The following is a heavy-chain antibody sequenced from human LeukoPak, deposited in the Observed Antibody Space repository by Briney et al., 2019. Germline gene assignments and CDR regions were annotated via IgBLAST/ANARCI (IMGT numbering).Heavy chain of an antibody. J-gene: IGHJ4*02. CDR1: GGSFSSYP. CDR3: ARGAPGY. V-gene: IGHV4-34*12. Sequence: SETLSLTCAVYGGSFSSYPWTWIRHPPGKGLEWIGQIIHSGSTKYNPSRNGRVTMSVDTSKNQFSLKLTSVTAADTAVYYCARGAPGYWGQGTLVTVSS. CDR2: IIHSGST. D-gene: IGHD4/OR15-4a*01.